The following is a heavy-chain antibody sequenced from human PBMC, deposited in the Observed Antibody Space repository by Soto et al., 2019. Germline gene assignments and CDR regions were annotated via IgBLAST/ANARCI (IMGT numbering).Heavy chain of an antibody. CDR3: ARDLTPYSDNDAFDI. Sequence: EVQLVEAGGGLVQPGGSLRLSCAASGFTFSIYWMSWVRHAPGKGLEWVANIKQDGSEKYYVDSVKVRFTISRDNTKNSLYLQMNSLRAEDTAVYYCARDLTPYSDNDAFDIWGQGTMVTVSS. CDR1: GFTFSIYW. CDR2: IKQDGSEK. V-gene: IGHV3-7*01. J-gene: IGHJ3*02. D-gene: IGHD5-18*01.